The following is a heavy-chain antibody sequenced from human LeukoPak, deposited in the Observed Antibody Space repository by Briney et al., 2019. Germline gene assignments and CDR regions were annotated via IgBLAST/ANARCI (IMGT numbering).Heavy chain of an antibody. CDR2: IIPIFGTA. V-gene: IGHV1-69*05. CDR3: ASHTGIAAAGRWFDP. J-gene: IGHJ5*02. Sequence: VASVKVSCKASGGTFGSYAISWVRQAPGQGLEWMGRIIPIFGTANYAQKFQGRVTITTDESTSTAYMELSSLRSEDTAVYYCASHTGIAAAGRWFDPWGQGTLVTVSS. D-gene: IGHD6-13*01. CDR1: GGTFGSYA.